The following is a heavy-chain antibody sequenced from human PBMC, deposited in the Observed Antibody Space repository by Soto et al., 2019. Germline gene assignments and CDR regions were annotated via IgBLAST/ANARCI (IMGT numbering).Heavy chain of an antibody. J-gene: IGHJ4*02. Sequence: GGSLRLSCAASGFTFSSYAMSWVRQAPGKGLEWVSAISGSGGSTYYADSVKGRFTISRDNSKNTLYLQMNSLRAEDTAVYYCAKDYRRGRYDFWSGGYFDYWGQGTLVTVSS. CDR1: GFTFSSYA. V-gene: IGHV3-23*01. CDR3: AKDYRRGRYDFWSGGYFDY. D-gene: IGHD3-3*01. CDR2: ISGSGGST.